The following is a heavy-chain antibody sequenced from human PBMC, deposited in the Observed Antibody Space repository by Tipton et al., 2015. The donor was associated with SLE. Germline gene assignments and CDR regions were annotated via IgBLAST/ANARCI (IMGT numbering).Heavy chain of an antibody. V-gene: IGHV4-61*09. CDR2: IYTSGST. Sequence: TLSLTCTVSGGSISSGSYYWSWIRQPAGKGLEWIGYIYTSGSTNYNPSLKSRVTISVDTSKNQFSLKLNSVTAADTAVYYCARGHYGGNSHSFDIWGQGTMVTVSS. D-gene: IGHD4-23*01. CDR3: ARGHYGGNSHSFDI. CDR1: GGSISSGSYY. J-gene: IGHJ3*02.